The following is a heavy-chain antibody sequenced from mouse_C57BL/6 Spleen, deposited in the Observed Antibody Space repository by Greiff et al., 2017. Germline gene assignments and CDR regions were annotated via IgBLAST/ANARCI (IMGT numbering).Heavy chain of an antibody. V-gene: IGHV1-76*01. CDR3: ARRGMVFDY. Sequence: QVQLKESGAELVRPGASVKLSCKASGYTFTDYYINWVKQRPGQGLEWIARIYPGSGNTYYNEKFKGKATLTAEKSSSTAYMQLSSLTSEDSAVYFCARRGMVFDYWGQGTTLTVSS. CDR1: GYTFTDYY. J-gene: IGHJ2*01. CDR2: IYPGSGNT. D-gene: IGHD1-1*02.